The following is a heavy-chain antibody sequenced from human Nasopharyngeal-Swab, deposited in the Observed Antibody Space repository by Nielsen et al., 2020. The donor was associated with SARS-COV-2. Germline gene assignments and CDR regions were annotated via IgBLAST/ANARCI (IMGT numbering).Heavy chain of an antibody. CDR2: TYYRSKWYN. J-gene: IGHJ3*02. Sequence: SQTLSLTCAISGGRVSSNSAAWNWIRQSPSRGLEWLGRTYYRSKWYNDYAVSVKSRITINPDTSKNQFSLQLNSVTPEDTAVYYCARDFRFLEWLFPTQAFDIWGQGTMVTVSS. D-gene: IGHD3-3*01. V-gene: IGHV6-1*01. CDR3: ARDFRFLEWLFPTQAFDI. CDR1: GGRVSSNSAA.